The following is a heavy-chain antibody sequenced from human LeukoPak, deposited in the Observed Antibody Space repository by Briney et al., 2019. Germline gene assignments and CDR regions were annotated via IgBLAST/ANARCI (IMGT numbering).Heavy chain of an antibody. V-gene: IGHV5-51*01. CDR2: IYPGDSDT. J-gene: IGHJ4*02. Sequence: PGESLKICCKGSGYSFTSYWIGWVRQMPGKGLEWMGIIYPGDSDTRYSPSFQGQVTISADKSIRTAYLQWSSLKASDTAIYYCARHHDYGDYGCFDYWGQGTLVTVSS. CDR3: ARHHDYGDYGCFDY. CDR1: GYSFTSYW. D-gene: IGHD4-17*01.